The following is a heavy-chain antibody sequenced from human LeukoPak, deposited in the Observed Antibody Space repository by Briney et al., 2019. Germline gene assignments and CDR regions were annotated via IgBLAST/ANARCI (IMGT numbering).Heavy chain of an antibody. CDR1: GFTFSSYW. CDR3: ARDRDIVVVPAVFDP. J-gene: IGHJ5*02. D-gene: IGHD2-2*01. Sequence: GGSLRLSCAASGFTFSSYWMSWVRQAPGKGLEWVANIKQDGSEKYYVDSVKGRFTISRDNAKNSLYLQMNSLRAEDTAVYYCARDRDIVVVPAVFDPWGQGTLVTVSS. CDR2: IKQDGSEK. V-gene: IGHV3-7*01.